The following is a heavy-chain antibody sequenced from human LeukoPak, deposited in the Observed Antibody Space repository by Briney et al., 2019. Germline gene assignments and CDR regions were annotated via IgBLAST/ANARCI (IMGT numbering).Heavy chain of an antibody. D-gene: IGHD4-17*01. CDR3: ARDESSGDNNPDY. CDR1: GFTVSSNY. J-gene: IGHJ4*02. V-gene: IGHV3-66*01. Sequence: PGGSLRLSCAASGFTVSSNYMSWVRQAPGKGLEWVSVIYSGGSTYYADSVKGRFTISRDNSKNTLYLQMNSLRAEDTAVYYCARDESSGDNNPDYWGQGTLVTVSS. CDR2: IYSGGST.